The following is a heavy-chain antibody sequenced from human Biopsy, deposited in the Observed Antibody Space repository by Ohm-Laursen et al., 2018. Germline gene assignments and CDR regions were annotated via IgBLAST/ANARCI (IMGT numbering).Heavy chain of an antibody. Sequence: GASVKVSCKASGYTFTDYSLRWVRQAPGQGLEWMGWVNPNSGATNYAQKFQGRVTMTSDTSISTADIELRRLISDDTAVYFCARDRMVTIITLVRADTFDIWGQGTLVSVSS. CDR2: VNPNSGAT. V-gene: IGHV1-2*02. J-gene: IGHJ3*02. CDR1: GYTFTDYS. D-gene: IGHD3-10*01. CDR3: ARDRMVTIITLVRADTFDI.